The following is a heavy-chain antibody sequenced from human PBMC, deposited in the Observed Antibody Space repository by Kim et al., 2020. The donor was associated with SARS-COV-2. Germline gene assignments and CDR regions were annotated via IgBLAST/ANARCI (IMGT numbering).Heavy chain of an antibody. J-gene: IGHJ4*02. CDR1: GFTFSRHW. V-gene: IGHV3-7*05. CDR2: INLEGSKT. CDR3: APG. Sequence: GGSRRLSCAASGFTFSRHWMSWVRQAPGKGLEWVANINLEGSKTHYVDSVKGRFSISRDNAQTSLYLQMNSLRGEDTAVYYFAPGRGQGTLVTVSS.